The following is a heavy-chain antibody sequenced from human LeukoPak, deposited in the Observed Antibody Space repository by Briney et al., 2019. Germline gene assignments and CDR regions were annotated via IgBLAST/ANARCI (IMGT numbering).Heavy chain of an antibody. Sequence: SETLSLTCTLSGGSISSRGYYWGWIRQPPGKGLEWIGSIFYSGSTYYNPSLKSRVTISVDTSKNQFSLKLSSVTAADTAVYYCARTGNGIYDAFEIWGQGTMVTVSS. CDR3: ARTGNGIYDAFEI. D-gene: IGHD2-8*01. V-gene: IGHV4-39*01. CDR1: GGSISSRGYY. J-gene: IGHJ3*02. CDR2: IFYSGST.